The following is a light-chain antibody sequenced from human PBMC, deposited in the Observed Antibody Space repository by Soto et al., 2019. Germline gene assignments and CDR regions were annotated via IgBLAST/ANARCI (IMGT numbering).Light chain of an antibody. CDR1: SSDVGAYNF. J-gene: IGLJ3*02. CDR3: CSYAGSYTLV. V-gene: IGLV2-11*01. CDR2: DVS. Sequence: QSALTQPRSVSGSPGQSVTISCTGTSSDVGAYNFVSWYQQHPCRVPKLMIYDVSRRPSGVPDRFSGSKSGNTAYLTISRHQAEDAADYYCCSYAGSYTLVFGGGTKLTVL.